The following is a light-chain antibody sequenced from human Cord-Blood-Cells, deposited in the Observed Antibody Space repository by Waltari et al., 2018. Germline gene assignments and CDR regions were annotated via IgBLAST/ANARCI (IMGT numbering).Light chain of an antibody. CDR1: SGHSSYA. J-gene: IGLJ3*02. Sequence: QLVLTQSPPASASLGASVKLTCTLSSGHSSYAIAWHPQQAEKGPRYLMKLNSDGSPGKGGGIPDRFAGSSSGAERSRTTSSLQSEDEADYYCQTWGTGIHEVFGGGTKLTVL. CDR3: QTWGTGIHEV. CDR2: LNSDGSP. V-gene: IGLV4-69*01.